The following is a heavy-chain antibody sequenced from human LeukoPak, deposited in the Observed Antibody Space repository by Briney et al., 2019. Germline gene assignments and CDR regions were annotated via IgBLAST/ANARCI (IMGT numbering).Heavy chain of an antibody. CDR3: ARRTVSHDTSSVGNWLDP. D-gene: IGHD6-6*01. CDR1: GVSISSYY. V-gene: IGHV4-59*08. CDR2: ISYSGGT. Sequence: PSETLSLTCTVSGVSISSYYWNWIRQSPGKGLEWIGHISYSGGTNYNPSLKSRVTISGDTSKNQFSLRLSSVTTADTAVYYCARRTVSHDTSSVGNWLDPWGQGTLVTVSS. J-gene: IGHJ5*02.